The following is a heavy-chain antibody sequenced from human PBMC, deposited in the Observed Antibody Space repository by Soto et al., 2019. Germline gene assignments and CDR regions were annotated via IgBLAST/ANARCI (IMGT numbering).Heavy chain of an antibody. V-gene: IGHV3-21*01. CDR2: ISSTSTYI. CDR1: GFTFSSYS. D-gene: IGHD3-10*01. J-gene: IGHJ4*02. Sequence: EVQLVESGGGLVKPGGSLRLSCAASGFTFSSYSMNWVRRSPGKGLEWVSSISSTSTYIYYADSVKGRFTISRDNAKNPLYLQMNSLSAEETAVYYCASEGALLDFGEFNDWGQGTLVTVSS. CDR3: ASEGALLDFGEFND.